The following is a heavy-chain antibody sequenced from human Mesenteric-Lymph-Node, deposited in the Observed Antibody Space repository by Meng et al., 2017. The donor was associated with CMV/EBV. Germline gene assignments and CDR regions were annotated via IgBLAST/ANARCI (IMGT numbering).Heavy chain of an antibody. J-gene: IGHJ4*02. Sequence: SGGTFSSYGISWVRQAHGQGLEWMGGIIPIFGTANYAQKCQGRVTITTDESTSTAYMELSSLRSEDTAVYYCAGGVVDKAKYYFDYWGQGTLVTVSS. CDR2: IIPIFGTA. CDR3: AGGVVDKAKYYFDY. D-gene: IGHD2-2*01. CDR1: GGTFSSYG. V-gene: IGHV1-69*05.